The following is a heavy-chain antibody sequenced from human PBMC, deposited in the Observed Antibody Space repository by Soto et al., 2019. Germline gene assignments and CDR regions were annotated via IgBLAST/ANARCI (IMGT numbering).Heavy chain of an antibody. CDR3: ARDRRDSVADRRSFDV. D-gene: IGHD1-26*01. J-gene: IGHJ3*01. CDR2: ISVYNGDT. V-gene: IGHV1-18*01. CDR1: GYSFTTYG. Sequence: QVQLVQSGAEVMKPGASVRVSCKASGYSFTTYGISWVRQAPGQGLEYMGWISVYNGDTNYAQKLQGRVTMTTDTWTCTADMELRSLRSDDTAIYYCARDRRDSVADRRSFDVWGQGTMVTVSS.